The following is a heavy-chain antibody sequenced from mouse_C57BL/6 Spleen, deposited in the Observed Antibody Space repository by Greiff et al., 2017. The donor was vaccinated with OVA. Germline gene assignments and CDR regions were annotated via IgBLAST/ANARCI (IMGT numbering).Heavy chain of an antibody. CDR2: ISYDGSN. D-gene: IGHD2-4*01. Sequence: ESGPGLVKPSQSLSLTCSVTGYSITSGYYWNWIRQFPGNKLEWMGYISYDGSNNYNPSLKNRISITRDTSKNQFFLKLNSVTTEDTATYYCAREGVYDYENFDYWGQGTTLTVSS. V-gene: IGHV3-6*01. J-gene: IGHJ2*01. CDR1: GYSITSGYY. CDR3: AREGVYDYENFDY.